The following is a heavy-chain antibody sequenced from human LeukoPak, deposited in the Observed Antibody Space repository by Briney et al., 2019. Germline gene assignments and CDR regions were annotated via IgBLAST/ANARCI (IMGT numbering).Heavy chain of an antibody. D-gene: IGHD3-10*01. CDR1: GFTFSSYS. CDR2: ISSSSSYI. J-gene: IGHJ5*02. Sequence: SGGSLRLSCAASGFTFSSYSMNWVRQAPGKGLEWVSSISSSSSYIYYADSVKGRFTISRDNAKNSLYLQMNSLRAEDTAVYYCARDSVRFGEFTVWFDPWGQGTLVTVSS. V-gene: IGHV3-21*01. CDR3: ARDSVRFGEFTVWFDP.